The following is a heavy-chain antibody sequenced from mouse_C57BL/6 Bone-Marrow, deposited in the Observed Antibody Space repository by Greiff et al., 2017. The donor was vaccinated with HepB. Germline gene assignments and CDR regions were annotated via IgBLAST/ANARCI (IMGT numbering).Heavy chain of an antibody. Sequence: EVKLMESGGGLVQPGGSLKLSCAASGFTFSDYGMAWVRQAPRKGPEWVAFISNLAYSIYYADTVTGRFTISRENAKNTLYLEMSSLRSEDTAMYYCARRDYDGDYYAMDYWGQGTSVTVSS. CDR2: ISNLAYSI. D-gene: IGHD2-4*01. CDR3: ARRDYDGDYYAMDY. V-gene: IGHV5-15*01. CDR1: GFTFSDYG. J-gene: IGHJ4*01.